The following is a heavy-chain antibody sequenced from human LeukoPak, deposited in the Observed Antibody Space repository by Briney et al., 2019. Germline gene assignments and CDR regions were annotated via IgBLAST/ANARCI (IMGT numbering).Heavy chain of an antibody. CDR1: GYTFTGYY. CDR3: ARPLGTSFNLFGY. V-gene: IGHV1-2*02. CDR2: INPNSGGT. D-gene: IGHD2-2*01. Sequence: GSVKVSFKASGYTFTGYYMHWVRQAPGQGLEWMGWINPNSGGTNYAQKFQGRVTMTRDTSISTAYMELSRLRSDDTAVYYCARPLGTSFNLFGYWGQGTLVTVSS. J-gene: IGHJ4*02.